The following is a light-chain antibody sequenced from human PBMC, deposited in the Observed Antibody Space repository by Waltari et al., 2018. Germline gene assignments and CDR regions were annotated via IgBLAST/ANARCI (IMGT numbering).Light chain of an antibody. V-gene: IGLV2-23*02. CDR3: CSYAGSSTFV. Sequence: SALTQPASVSGSPGQSNTISCTGTSSDVGSYNLVSWYQHRPCKAPKLMMYEVNKRPSGVSYRFSGSKSVYTASLTISELQADDEADYYCCSYAGSSTFVFGGGTKLTVL. CDR2: EVN. CDR1: SSDVGSYNL. J-gene: IGLJ2*01.